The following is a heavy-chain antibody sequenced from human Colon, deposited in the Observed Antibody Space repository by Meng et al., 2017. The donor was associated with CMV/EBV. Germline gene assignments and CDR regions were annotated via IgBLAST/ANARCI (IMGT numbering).Heavy chain of an antibody. CDR2: INAHSGVT. V-gene: IGHV1-2*02. CDR3: ARGGNYSPSDF. D-gene: IGHD1-26*01. J-gene: IGHJ4*02. CDR1: GYTFTGYY. Sequence: ASVKVSCKASGYTFTGYYIHWVRQAPGQGFEWMGWINAHSGVTNYVQKFQGRVTMTRDTSISTVYMELDGLTSDDTAIYYCARGGNYSPSDFWGQGTLVTVSS.